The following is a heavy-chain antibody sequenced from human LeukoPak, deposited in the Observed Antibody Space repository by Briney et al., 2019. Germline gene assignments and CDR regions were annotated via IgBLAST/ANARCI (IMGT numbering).Heavy chain of an antibody. CDR2: IYYSGST. V-gene: IGHV4-59*01. Sequence: SETLSLTCTVSGGSISSYYWSWIRQPPGKGLEWIGYIYYSGSTNYNPSLKSRVTISVDTSKNQFSLKLSSVTAADTAVYYCARDRGRWLQFYDAFDIWGQGTMVIVSS. CDR3: ARDRGRWLQFYDAFDI. J-gene: IGHJ3*02. CDR1: GGSISSYY. D-gene: IGHD5-24*01.